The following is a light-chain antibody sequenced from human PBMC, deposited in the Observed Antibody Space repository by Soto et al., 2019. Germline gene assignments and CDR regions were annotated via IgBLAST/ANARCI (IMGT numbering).Light chain of an antibody. J-gene: IGKJ4*01. Sequence: DIQMTQSPSSLSASVGDRVTITYRASQNVRRWLAWYQQKPGKAPKVLMYDASSLQSGVPPRFSGSGSGTDFTLTISSLQADDFATYYCQQYDSYPLTFGGGTKVDIK. CDR2: DAS. V-gene: IGKV1-5*01. CDR1: QNVRRW. CDR3: QQYDSYPLT.